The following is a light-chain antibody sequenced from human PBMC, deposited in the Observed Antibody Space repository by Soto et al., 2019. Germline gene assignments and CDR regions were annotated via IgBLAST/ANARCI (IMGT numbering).Light chain of an antibody. Sequence: QAVVTQAPSVSGTPGQRVTISCSGSSSNIGNNYVSWYQQLPGTAPKLLIYDNNKRPSGIPDRFSGSKSGTSGTLDITGLQTGDEADYYCATWDGSLPGEVFGGGTKLTV. J-gene: IGLJ2*01. V-gene: IGLV1-51*01. CDR2: DNN. CDR1: SSNIGNNY. CDR3: ATWDGSLPGEV.